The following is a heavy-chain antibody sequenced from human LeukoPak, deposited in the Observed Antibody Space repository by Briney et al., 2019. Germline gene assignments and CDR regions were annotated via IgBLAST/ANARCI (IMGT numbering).Heavy chain of an antibody. CDR1: GYTFNNYG. CDR3: ARSIRPSGSGYPKPNHGMDV. D-gene: IGHD3-3*01. CDR2: ISSYNGNT. J-gene: IGHJ6*02. V-gene: IGHV1-18*01. Sequence: ASVKVSCKASGYTFNNYGINWVRQAPGQGLEWMGWISSYNGNTNYTQNLQGRVTMTTDTSTSTAYMELRSLRSDDAAVYYCARSIRPSGSGYPKPNHGMDVWGQGTTVTVSS.